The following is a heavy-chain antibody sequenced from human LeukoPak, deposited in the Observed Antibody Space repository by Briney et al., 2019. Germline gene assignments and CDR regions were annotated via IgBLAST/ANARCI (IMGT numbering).Heavy chain of an antibody. CDR1: GDSTTNYY. J-gene: IGHJ3*01. CDR3: ASGKYYYDESASLNRASRTALDV. V-gene: IGHV4-59*01. Sequence: SETLSLTCSVSGDSTTNYYCSWIRQSPGKGLEWLAYVYKNGHLDYNPSLRSRVTVSVDRSKTQFSLRLRSVTAADTAIYYCASGKYYYDESASLNRASRTALDVWAQGTMVIISS. CDR2: VYKNGHL. D-gene: IGHD3-22*01.